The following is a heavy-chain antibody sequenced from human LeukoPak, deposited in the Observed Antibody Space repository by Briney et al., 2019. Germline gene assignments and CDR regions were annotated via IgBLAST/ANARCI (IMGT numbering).Heavy chain of an antibody. Sequence: GGSLRLSCAASGFTFDDYAMHWVRQAPGKGLGWVSGISWNSGSIGYADSVKGRFTISRDNAKNSLYLQMNSLRAEDTALYYCAKDRAAARYYYYGMDVWGQGTTVTVSS. J-gene: IGHJ6*02. CDR2: ISWNSGSI. CDR3: AKDRAAARYYYYGMDV. D-gene: IGHD6-13*01. V-gene: IGHV3-9*01. CDR1: GFTFDDYA.